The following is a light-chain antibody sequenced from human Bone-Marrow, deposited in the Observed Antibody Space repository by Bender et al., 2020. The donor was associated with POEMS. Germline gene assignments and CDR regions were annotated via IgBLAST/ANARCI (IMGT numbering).Light chain of an antibody. CDR1: SNDIGRFYH. CDR3: SSYTISNTWV. Sequence: QSALTQPASVSGSPGHSVTISCTGPSNDIGRFYHVSWYQQHPGKVPNLIIYEVSQRPSGVSNRFSASKSGNTASLTISGLQAEDEADYHCSSYTISNTWVFGGGTKLTVL. CDR2: EVS. J-gene: IGLJ3*02. V-gene: IGLV2-14*02.